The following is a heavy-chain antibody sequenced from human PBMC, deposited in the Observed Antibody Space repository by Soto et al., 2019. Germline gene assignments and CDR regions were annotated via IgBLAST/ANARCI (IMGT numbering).Heavy chain of an antibody. CDR3: AREGSYSAYNFAHGIQLWSFDF. Sequence: SETLSLTCTVSGGSINTFYWSWVRQPAGKGLEWIGRIFSSGSASFNPSLESRVAMSVDTSKNHFSLNLSSVTAADMAVYYCAREGSYSAYNFAHGIQLWSFDFWGQGALVTVSS. V-gene: IGHV4-4*07. J-gene: IGHJ4*02. CDR2: IFSSGSA. CDR1: GGSINTFY. D-gene: IGHD5-12*01.